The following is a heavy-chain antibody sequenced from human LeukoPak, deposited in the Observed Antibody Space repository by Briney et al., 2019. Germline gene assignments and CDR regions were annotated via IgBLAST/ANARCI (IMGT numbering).Heavy chain of an antibody. V-gene: IGHV3-23*01. J-gene: IGHJ4*02. CDR1: GFTFSSYA. CDR3: AKLGYCSGGSCYYFDY. Sequence: RGSLRLSCAASGFTFSSYAMSWVRQAPGKGLEWVSAISGSGGSTYYADSVKGRFTISRDNSKNTLYPQMNSLRAEDTAVYYCAKLGYCSGGSCYYFDYWGQGTLVTVSS. CDR2: ISGSGGST. D-gene: IGHD2-15*01.